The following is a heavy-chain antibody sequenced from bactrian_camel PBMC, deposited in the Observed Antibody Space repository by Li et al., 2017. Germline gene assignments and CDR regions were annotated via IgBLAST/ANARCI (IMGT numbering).Heavy chain of an antibody. V-gene: IGHV3S63*01. Sequence: HVQLVESGGGSVTAGGTLTLSCVGSGASYNNHVCMAWFRQAPGTEREGVATITPLSGNTNYADSVKGRFTISRDNAKYTLYLQMNSLKPEDTAVYYCVRATLGYSDGEGFGYWGQGTQVTVS. J-gene: IGHJ6*01. CDR3: VRATLGYSDGEGFGY. CDR1: GASYNNHV. CDR2: ITPLSGNT. D-gene: IGHD4*01.